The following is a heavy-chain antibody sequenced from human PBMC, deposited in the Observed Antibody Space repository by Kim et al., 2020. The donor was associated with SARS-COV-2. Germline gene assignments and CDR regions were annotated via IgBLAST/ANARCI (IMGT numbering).Heavy chain of an antibody. V-gene: IGHV1-2*06. CDR2: INGNSGAT. CDR1: GYTFTGYY. D-gene: IGHD2-21*02. CDR3: ARLYCGGDCYPR. J-gene: IGHJ4*02. Sequence: ASVKVSCKASGYTFTGYYMHWVRQAPGQGLEWMGRINGNSGATNYAQKFQGRVTMTRDTSISTAYMELTSLRSDDTAVYYCARLYCGGDCYPRWGQGTLVTVSA.